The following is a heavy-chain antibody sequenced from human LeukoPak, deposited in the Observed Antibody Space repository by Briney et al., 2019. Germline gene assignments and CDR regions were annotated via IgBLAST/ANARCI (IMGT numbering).Heavy chain of an antibody. CDR1: GGSVSSCY. CDR3: ARFYSGPSGWFVLWYFDL. D-gene: IGHD6-19*01. Sequence: SETLSLTCTVSGGSVSSCYWSWLRRPPGKGLEWIGYIYNSENTKYNSSLESRVTMSVDTSKNRFFLKLSSVTAADTAVYYCARFYSGPSGWFVLWYFDLWGRGTLVTVSS. V-gene: IGHV4-4*09. CDR2: IYNSENT. J-gene: IGHJ2*01.